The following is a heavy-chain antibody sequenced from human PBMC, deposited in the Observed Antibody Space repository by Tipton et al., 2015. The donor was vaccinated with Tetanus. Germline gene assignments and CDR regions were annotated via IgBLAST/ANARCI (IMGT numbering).Heavy chain of an antibody. CDR2: IYYSGST. Sequence: LVLTCTVSGGSISSYYWSWIRQPPGKGLEWIGYIYYSGSTNYNPSLKSRVTMSVDTSKNQFSLKLSSVTAADTAVYYCARGGLGEVGYWGQGTLVTVSS. CDR1: GGSISSYY. J-gene: IGHJ4*02. V-gene: IGHV4-59*01. D-gene: IGHD2-15*01. CDR3: ARGGLGEVGY.